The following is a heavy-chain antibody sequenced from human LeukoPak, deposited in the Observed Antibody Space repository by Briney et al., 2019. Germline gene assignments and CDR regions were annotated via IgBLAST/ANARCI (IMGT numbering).Heavy chain of an antibody. CDR1: GYTFTSYG. D-gene: IGHD3-3*01. V-gene: IGHV1-18*01. CDR2: ISAYNANT. Sequence: ASVKVSCKASGYTFTSYGISWVRPAPGQGLEWMGWISAYNANTIYAQHLQGRVTMTTDTSTSTVYMDLRCLRSDDTAVYYCARNITNLDYWGQGTLVTVSS. CDR3: ARNITNLDY. J-gene: IGHJ4*02.